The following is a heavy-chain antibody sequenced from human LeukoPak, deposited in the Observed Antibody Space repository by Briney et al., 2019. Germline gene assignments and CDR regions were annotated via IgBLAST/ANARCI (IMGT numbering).Heavy chain of an antibody. J-gene: IGHJ4*02. CDR1: GGSFSGYY. D-gene: IGHD6-19*01. CDR2: INHSGST. CDR3: ARGSGWYYY. V-gene: IGHV4-34*01. Sequence: SETLSLTCAVYGGSFSGYYWSWIRQPPGKGLEWIGEINHSGSTNYNPSLKSRVTISVETSKNQVSLKLNSVTAADTAVYYCARGSGWYYYWGQGTLVTVSS.